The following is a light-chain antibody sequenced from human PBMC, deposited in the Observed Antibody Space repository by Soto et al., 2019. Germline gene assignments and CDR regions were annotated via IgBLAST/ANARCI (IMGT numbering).Light chain of an antibody. CDR3: QQYNSYWT. J-gene: IGKJ1*01. CDR1: QSISSW. Sequence: DIQMTQSPSTLSASVGDRVTITCRASQSISSWLAWYQQKPGKAPKLLIYKASSLESGVPSRFSGSGYGTEFTLTISSLQPDDFATYFCQQYNSYWTFGKGTKVDI. V-gene: IGKV1-5*03. CDR2: KAS.